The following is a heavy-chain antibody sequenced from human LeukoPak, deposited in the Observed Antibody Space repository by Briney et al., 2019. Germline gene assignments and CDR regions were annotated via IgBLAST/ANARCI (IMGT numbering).Heavy chain of an antibody. Sequence: SETLSLTCTVSGGSISSSSYYWGWIRQPPGKGLEWIGYISNSGITNYNPSLKSRVSISFDTPKNQFSLKLTSVTAADTAVYYCASQYNWNEGGFEYWGQGILVTVSS. CDR1: GGSISSSSYY. CDR2: ISNSGIT. CDR3: ASQYNWNEGGFEY. V-gene: IGHV4-61*05. J-gene: IGHJ4*02. D-gene: IGHD1-1*01.